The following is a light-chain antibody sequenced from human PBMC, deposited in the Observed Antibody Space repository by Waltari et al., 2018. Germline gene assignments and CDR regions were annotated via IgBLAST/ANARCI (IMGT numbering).Light chain of an antibody. V-gene: IGLV2-11*01. CDR1: SSDVGGYNY. J-gene: IGLJ3*02. CDR2: DVS. Sequence: QSALTQPRSVSGSPGQSVPISCTGTSSDVGGYNYVSWYQQHPGKAPQLMLYDVSSRPAGDPERFAGSKSGNTASLTICGRQAEDEADYYCCSYAGRYTWVFGGGTKLTVL. CDR3: CSYAGRYTWV.